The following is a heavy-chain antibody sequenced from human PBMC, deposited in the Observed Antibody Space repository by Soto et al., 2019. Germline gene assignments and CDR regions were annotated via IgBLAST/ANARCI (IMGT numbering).Heavy chain of an antibody. CDR3: ATSNGGTYYYYYGMDV. CDR1: GFTFSSYG. D-gene: IGHD1-26*01. J-gene: IGHJ6*02. V-gene: IGHV3-30*03. CDR2: ISYDGSNK. Sequence: QVQLVESGGGVVQPGRSLRLSCAASGFTFSSYGMHWVRQAPGKGLEWVAVISYDGSNKYYADSVKGRFTISRDNSKNTLYLQMNSLSAEDTAVYYCATSNGGTYYYYYGMDVWGQGTTVTVSS.